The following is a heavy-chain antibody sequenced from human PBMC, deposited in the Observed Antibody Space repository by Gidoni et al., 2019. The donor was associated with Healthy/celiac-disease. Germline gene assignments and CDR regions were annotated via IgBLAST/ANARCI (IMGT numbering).Heavy chain of an antibody. CDR3: ARDGWYSSGWYDY. J-gene: IGHJ4*02. V-gene: IGHV3-30*03. Sequence: QVQLVESGGGVVQPGRSLRLSCAASGFTFSSYGMHWVRQAPGKGREWVAVISYDGSNKYYADSVKGRFTISRDNSKNTLYLQMNSLRAEDTAVYYCARDGWYSSGWYDYWGQGTLVTVSS. D-gene: IGHD6-19*01. CDR1: GFTFSSYG. CDR2: ISYDGSNK.